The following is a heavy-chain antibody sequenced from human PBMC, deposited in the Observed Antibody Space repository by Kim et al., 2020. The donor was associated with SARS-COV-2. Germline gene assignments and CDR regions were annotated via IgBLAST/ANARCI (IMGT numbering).Heavy chain of an antibody. V-gene: IGHV3-30*04. CDR3: ARGAYYFDY. CDR1: GFTFSSYA. J-gene: IGHJ4*02. CDR2: ISYDGSNK. Sequence: GGSLRLSCAASGFTFSSYAMHWVRQAPGKGLEWVAVISYDGSNKYYVDSVKGRFTISRDNSKNTLYLQMNSLRAEDTAVYYCARGAYYFDYWGQGTLVTVSS.